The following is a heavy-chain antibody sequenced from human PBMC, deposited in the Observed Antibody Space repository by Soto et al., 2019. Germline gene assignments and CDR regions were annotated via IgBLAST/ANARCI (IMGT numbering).Heavy chain of an antibody. Sequence: EVQLVESGGGLVQPGGSLRLSCAASGFTVSSNYMSWVRQAPGKGLEWVLFIYSGGSTYYADSVKGRFTISRDNSKNTLYLQMNSLRAEDTAVYYCARYSNHYSGMDVWGQGTTVTVSS. CDR3: ARYSNHYSGMDV. D-gene: IGHD4-4*01. CDR2: IYSGGST. J-gene: IGHJ6*02. V-gene: IGHV3-66*01. CDR1: GFTVSSNY.